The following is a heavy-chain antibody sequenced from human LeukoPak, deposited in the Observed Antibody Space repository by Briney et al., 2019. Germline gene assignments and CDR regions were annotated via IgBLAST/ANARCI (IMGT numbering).Heavy chain of an antibody. D-gene: IGHD6-19*01. J-gene: IGHJ4*02. Sequence: GGSLRLAWVASGFSFSAYFMHWVSQPPGRGLEYVSAIRSDGSSTFYPNSGKGRFTISRDNSKSTLYLQMGSLRAEDTAVYYCTRRYGGHSGWAGYHDSWGQGTLVTVSS. CDR3: TRRYGGHSGWAGYHDS. CDR2: IRSDGSST. CDR1: GFSFSAYF. V-gene: IGHV3-64*01.